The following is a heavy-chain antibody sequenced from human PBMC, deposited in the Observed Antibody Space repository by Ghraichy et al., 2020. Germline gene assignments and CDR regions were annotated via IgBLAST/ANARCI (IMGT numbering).Heavy chain of an antibody. CDR2: ISGSGGST. CDR1: GFTFSSYA. V-gene: IGHV3-23*01. D-gene: IGHD3-16*01. CDR3: AKVEGGRQKAGYHFDY. J-gene: IGHJ4*02. Sequence: GGSLRLSCAASGFTFSSYAMSWVRQAPGKGLEWVSAISGSGGSTYYADSVKGRFTISRDNSKNTLYLQMNSLRAEDTAVYYCAKVEGGRQKAGYHFDYWGQGTLVTVSS.